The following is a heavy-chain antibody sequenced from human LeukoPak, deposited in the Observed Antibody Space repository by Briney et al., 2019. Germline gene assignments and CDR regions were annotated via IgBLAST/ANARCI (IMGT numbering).Heavy chain of an antibody. CDR3: AKIRGYSGYRDAFDI. CDR2: ISSSSSYI. D-gene: IGHD5-12*01. Sequence: GGSLRLSCAASGFTFSSYSMNWVRQAPGKGLEWVSSISSSSSYIYYADSVKGRFTISRDNAKNSLYLQMNSLRAEDTAVYYCAKIRGYSGYRDAFDIWGQGTMVTVSS. J-gene: IGHJ3*02. V-gene: IGHV3-21*01. CDR1: GFTFSSYS.